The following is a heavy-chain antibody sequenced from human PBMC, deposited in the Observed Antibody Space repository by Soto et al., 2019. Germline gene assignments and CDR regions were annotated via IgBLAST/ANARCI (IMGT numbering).Heavy chain of an antibody. CDR1: GFTFSTYG. CDR2: ISSDGSTK. J-gene: IGHJ6*03. D-gene: IGHD3-10*01. V-gene: IGHV3-30*18. Sequence: GGSLRLSCAASGFTFSTYGMHWVRQAPGKGLEWVAVISSDGSTKYYADSVKGRFTISRDNSKNTLYLQMNSLRAEDTAVYYCAKDGRNSGGPEVLYYYYYMDVWGKGTTVTVSS. CDR3: AKDGRNSGGPEVLYYYYYMDV.